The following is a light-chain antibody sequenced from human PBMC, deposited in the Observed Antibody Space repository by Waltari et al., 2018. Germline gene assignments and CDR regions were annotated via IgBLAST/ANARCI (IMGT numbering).Light chain of an antibody. CDR1: QDISNF. CDR3: QQHDRPPLT. V-gene: IGKV1-33*01. CDR2: DAS. Sequence: DIQMPQSPSSLSASVGDRVPIPCQASQDISNFLNWYQQKPGKAPNLLIYDASILQTGVPSRFRGRGSGSDFTLTISSLEPEDFATYYCQQHDRPPLTFGGGTRVEIK. J-gene: IGKJ4*01.